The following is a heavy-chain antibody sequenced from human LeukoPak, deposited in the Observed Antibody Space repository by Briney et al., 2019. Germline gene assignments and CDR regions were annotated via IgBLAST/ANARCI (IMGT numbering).Heavy chain of an antibody. Sequence: SETLSLTCTVSGGAISSYYWSWLRQSPGKGMEWIGYIYYSGSTNYNPSLKSRVTLSVDTSKYQFSLKLRYVTAADTAVYYCARNGGYTYAPYYFDYWGQGTLVTVSS. V-gene: IGHV4-59*01. J-gene: IGHJ4*02. CDR2: IYYSGST. CDR1: GGAISSYY. CDR3: ARNGGYTYAPYYFDY. D-gene: IGHD5-18*01.